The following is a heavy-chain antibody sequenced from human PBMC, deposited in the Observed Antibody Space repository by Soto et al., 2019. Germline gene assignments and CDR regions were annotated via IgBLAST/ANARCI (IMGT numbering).Heavy chain of an antibody. J-gene: IGHJ6*02. CDR3: AKDLSSPTYGLED. CDR1: GFIFSAYG. CDR2: ISYDGSNK. V-gene: IGHV3-30*18. Sequence: QVHLVESGGGVVQPGRSLRLSCADSGFIFSAYGMHWVRQAPGKGLEWVAFISYDGSNKQYVDSVKGRFTISRDNSKEKVYLQMNSLRDEDRAVYHCAKDLSSPTYGLEDWGQGTTVTVSS.